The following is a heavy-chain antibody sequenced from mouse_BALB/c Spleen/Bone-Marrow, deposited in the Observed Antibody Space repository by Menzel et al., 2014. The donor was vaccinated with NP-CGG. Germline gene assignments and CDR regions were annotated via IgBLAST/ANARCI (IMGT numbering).Heavy chain of an antibody. J-gene: IGHJ2*01. V-gene: IGHV3-6*02. Sequence: ESGPGLVKPSQSLSLTCSVTSYSITSRFFWNWIRQFPGNKLEWMGYISFAGTNKYNPSLKNRISITRDNSKNKFFLKLSSVTTEDTATFYSARAVYRYGAYYFDTWGQGTNLTVSS. CDR2: ISFAGTN. CDR3: ARAVYRYGAYYFDT. CDR1: SYSITSRFF. D-gene: IGHD2-12*01.